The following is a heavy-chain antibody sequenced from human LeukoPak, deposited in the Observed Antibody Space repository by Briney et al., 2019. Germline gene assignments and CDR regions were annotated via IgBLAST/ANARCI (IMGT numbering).Heavy chain of an antibody. CDR2: IVVGSGNT. Sequence: EASVKVSCKASGFTFTSSAVQWVRQARGQRLEWIGWIVVGSGNTNYAQKFQERVTITRDISTSTAYMELSSLRSEDTAVYYCAADQIAAAGLGRFDYWGQGTLVTVSS. V-gene: IGHV1-58*01. J-gene: IGHJ4*02. CDR1: GFTFTSSA. CDR3: AADQIAAAGLGRFDY. D-gene: IGHD6-13*01.